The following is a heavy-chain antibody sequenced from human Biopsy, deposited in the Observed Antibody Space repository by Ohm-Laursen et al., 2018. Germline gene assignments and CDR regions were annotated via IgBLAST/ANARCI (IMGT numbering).Heavy chain of an antibody. J-gene: IGHJ3*02. D-gene: IGHD6-13*01. CDR1: GGAFTNYA. V-gene: IGHV1-8*02. CDR2: MIPSSGKT. Sequence: SVKVSCKASGGAFTNYAINWVRQARGQGLEWMGWMIPSSGKTGYAQRFQGRVTLTMNTSISTAYMELSGLRSEDTAVYFCARSLSAIRVYAFDIGGQGTMVTVSS. CDR3: ARSLSAIRVYAFDI.